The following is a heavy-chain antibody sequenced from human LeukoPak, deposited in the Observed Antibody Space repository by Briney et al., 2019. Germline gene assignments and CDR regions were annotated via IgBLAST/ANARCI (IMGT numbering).Heavy chain of an antibody. V-gene: IGHV1-69*01. CDR3: ARGGFIVPAAPGYFDY. CDR1: GGTFSSYA. Sequence: SVKVSCKASGGTFSSYAISWVRQAPGQGLEWMGGIIPIFGTANYAQKFQGRVTITADESTSTAYMELNSLRSEDTAVYYCARGGFIVPAAPGYFDYWGQGTLVTVSS. CDR2: IIPIFGTA. D-gene: IGHD2-2*01. J-gene: IGHJ4*02.